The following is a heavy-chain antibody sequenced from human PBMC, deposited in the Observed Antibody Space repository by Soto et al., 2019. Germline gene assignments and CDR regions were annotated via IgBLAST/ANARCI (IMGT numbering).Heavy chain of an antibody. CDR3: ATVRGVYYYYGMDV. V-gene: IGHV4-39*01. CDR1: GGSISSSSYY. J-gene: IGHJ6*02. D-gene: IGHD3-10*01. Sequence: ETLSLACTVSGGSISSSSYYWGWIRQPPGKGLEWIGSIYYSGSTYYNPSLKSRVTISVDTSKNQFSLKLSSVTAADTAVYYCATVRGVYYYYGMDVWGQGTTVTVSS. CDR2: IYYSGST.